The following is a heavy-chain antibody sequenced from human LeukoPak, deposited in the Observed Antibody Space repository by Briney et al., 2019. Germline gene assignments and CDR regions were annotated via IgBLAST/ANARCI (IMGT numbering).Heavy chain of an antibody. D-gene: IGHD3-10*01. Sequence: SETLSLTCAVSGGSISSGEYSWSWIRQPPGKGLEWTGNFYQSGSTYYNTSLTSRVTISVDRSKNQFSLRLTSVTAADTAVYYCARVDMVRGITAFDYWGRGTPVTVSS. V-gene: IGHV4-30-2*01. CDR3: ARVDMVRGITAFDY. CDR1: GGSISSGEYS. J-gene: IGHJ4*02. CDR2: FYQSGST.